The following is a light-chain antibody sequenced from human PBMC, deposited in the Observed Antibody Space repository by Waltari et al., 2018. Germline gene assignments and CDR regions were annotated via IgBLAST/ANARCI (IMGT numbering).Light chain of an antibody. Sequence: QSVLTQPPSLSGAPGQRVTISCTRSSSNIGAGYDVHWYQQLPGTAPKLLIYGNSNRPSGVPDRFSGSKPGTSASLAITGLQAEDEADYYCQSYDSSLSGYVVFGGGTKLTVL. V-gene: IGLV1-40*01. CDR3: QSYDSSLSGYVV. CDR2: GNS. CDR1: SSNIGAGYD. J-gene: IGLJ2*01.